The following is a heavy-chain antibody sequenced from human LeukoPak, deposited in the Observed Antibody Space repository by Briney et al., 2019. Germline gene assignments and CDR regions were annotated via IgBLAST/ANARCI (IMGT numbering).Heavy chain of an antibody. CDR1: GLTLSGYW. Sequence: GSLRLSCSASGLTLSGYWMHWVRQIPGKGLVWVSRIDSDGSGTSYADSVKGRFTISRDDVKSMLYLQMNSLRVGDTGLYYCSTVEHFWGQGTLVTVSS. CDR2: IDSDGSGT. V-gene: IGHV3-74*01. CDR3: STVEHF. D-gene: IGHD1/OR15-1a*01. J-gene: IGHJ4*02.